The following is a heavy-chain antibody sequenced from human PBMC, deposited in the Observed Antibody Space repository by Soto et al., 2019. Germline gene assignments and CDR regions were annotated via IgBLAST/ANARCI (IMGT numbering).Heavy chain of an antibody. CDR3: AREQRYCSGGSCYAYYFDY. J-gene: IGHJ4*02. Sequence: QVQLVQSGAEVKKPGSSVKVSCKASGGTFSSYTISWVRQAPGQGLEWMGRIIPILGIANYAQKFQGRVRITADKSTSTAYMELSSLRSEDTAVYYCAREQRYCSGGSCYAYYFDYWGQGTLVTVSS. CDR1: GGTFSSYT. CDR2: IIPILGIA. V-gene: IGHV1-69*08. D-gene: IGHD2-15*01.